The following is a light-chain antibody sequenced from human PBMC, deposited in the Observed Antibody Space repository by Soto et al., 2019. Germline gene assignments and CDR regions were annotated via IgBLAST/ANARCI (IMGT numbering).Light chain of an antibody. CDR2: LGS. CDR1: QSLLYTNGYNY. CDR3: MQARQTPFT. Sequence: DDVMTQSPLSLPVTPGEPASISCRSSQSLLYTNGYNYLDWYLQKPGQSPQLLIYLGSYRASGVPDRFTGSGSGTDFTLKISRVEAEDVGVYYCMQARQTPFTFGPGTKVNI. J-gene: IGKJ3*01. V-gene: IGKV2-28*01.